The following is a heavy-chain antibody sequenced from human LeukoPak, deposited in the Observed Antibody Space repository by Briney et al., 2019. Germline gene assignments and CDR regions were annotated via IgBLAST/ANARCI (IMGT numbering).Heavy chain of an antibody. V-gene: IGHV3-21*05. CDR2: ISSSSDYT. J-gene: IGHJ4*02. CDR3: ARARYSSGWLPYYFDY. CDR1: GFTFSSYS. D-gene: IGHD6-19*01. Sequence: GGSLRLSCAASGFTFSSYSMNWVRQAPGKGLEWVSYISSSSDYTNYADSVKGRFTISRDNAKNSLYLQMNSLRAEDTAVYYCARARYSSGWLPYYFDYWGQGALVTVSS.